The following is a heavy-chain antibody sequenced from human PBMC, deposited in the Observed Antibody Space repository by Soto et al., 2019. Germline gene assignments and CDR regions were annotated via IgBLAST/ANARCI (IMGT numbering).Heavy chain of an antibody. CDR3: AKDVISSWGAFDI. CDR1: GFTFDDYA. D-gene: IGHD6-13*01. Sequence: HPGGSLRLSCAASGFTFDDYAMHWVRQAPGKGLEWVSGISWNSGSIGYADSVKGRFTISRDNAKNSLYLQMNSLRAEDTALYYCAKDVISSWGAFDIWGQGTMVTVSS. V-gene: IGHV3-9*01. CDR2: ISWNSGSI. J-gene: IGHJ3*02.